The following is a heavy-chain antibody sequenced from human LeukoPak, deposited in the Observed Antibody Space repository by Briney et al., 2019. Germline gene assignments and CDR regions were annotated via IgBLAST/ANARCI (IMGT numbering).Heavy chain of an antibody. D-gene: IGHD3-10*01. J-gene: IGHJ4*02. V-gene: IGHV3-30-3*01. Sequence: GGSLRLSCAASGFTFRNYVIHWVRQAPGKGLQWVAVTSSDLNVKLYADSVKGRFTISRDNSRSTLYLQMNSLRPEDTAIYYCAREGYYGSGSPPSLYFDYWGQGTLVTVSS. CDR2: TSSDLNVK. CDR3: AREGYYGSGSPPSLYFDY. CDR1: GFTFRNYV.